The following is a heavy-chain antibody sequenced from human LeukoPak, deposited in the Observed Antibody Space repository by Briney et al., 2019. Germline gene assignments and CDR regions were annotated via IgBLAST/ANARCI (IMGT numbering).Heavy chain of an antibody. CDR1: GGSISSYY. J-gene: IGHJ3*02. Sequence: SETLSLTCTVSGGSISSYYWSWIRQPPGKGLEWIGYIYYSGSTNYNPSLKSRVTISVDTSKNQFSLKLSSVTAADTAVYYCARDQGDYGDYLDAFDIWGQGTMVTVSS. CDR2: IYYSGST. CDR3: ARDQGDYGDYLDAFDI. D-gene: IGHD4-17*01. V-gene: IGHV4-59*01.